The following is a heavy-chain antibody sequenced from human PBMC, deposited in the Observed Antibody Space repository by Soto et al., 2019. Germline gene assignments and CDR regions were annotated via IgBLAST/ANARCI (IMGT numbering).Heavy chain of an antibody. CDR3: TREYPGFDP. J-gene: IGHJ5*02. D-gene: IGHD2-2*02. CDR2: VTGDTGGT. V-gene: IGHV1-3*01. CDR1: GYTFTTYA. Sequence: QVHLVQSGAVVKEPGDSVKVSCMTSGYTFTTYAIHWVRQAPGGGLEWVGWVTGDTGGTKYAREFQGRVTLTRKISARTSYMELSSLTSEDTAVYYCTREYPGFDPWGQGTLVTVSS.